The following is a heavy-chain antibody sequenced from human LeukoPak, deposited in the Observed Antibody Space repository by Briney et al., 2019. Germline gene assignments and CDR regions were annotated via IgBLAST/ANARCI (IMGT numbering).Heavy chain of an antibody. Sequence: GGSLRLSCAPSGFTFMNYGIHWVRQAPGKGLEWVAAISYDGTKKFYSDSGEGRFTISRDNSMNTLYLQINSLRAEDTALYFCARDADTTTRNWYFDLWGRGTLLTVSS. CDR1: GFTFMNYG. CDR2: ISYDGTKK. V-gene: IGHV3-30*03. D-gene: IGHD3-16*01. CDR3: ARDADTTTRNWYFDL. J-gene: IGHJ2*01.